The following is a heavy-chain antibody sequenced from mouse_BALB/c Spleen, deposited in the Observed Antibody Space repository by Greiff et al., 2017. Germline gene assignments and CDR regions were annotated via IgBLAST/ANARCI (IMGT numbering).Heavy chain of an antibody. V-gene: IGHV5-12-2*01. CDR3: ASGDYYGFFAY. Sequence: EVQVVESGGGLVQPGGSLKLSCAASGFTFSSYTMSWVRQTPEKRLEWVAYISNGGGSTYYPDTVKGRFTISRDNAKNTLYLQMSSLKSEDTAMYYCASGDYYGFFAYWGQGTLVTVSA. D-gene: IGHD1-1*01. CDR1: GFTFSSYT. J-gene: IGHJ3*01. CDR2: ISNGGGST.